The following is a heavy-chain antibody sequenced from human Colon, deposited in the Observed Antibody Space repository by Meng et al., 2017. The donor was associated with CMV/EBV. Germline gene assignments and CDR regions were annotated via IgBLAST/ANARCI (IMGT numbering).Heavy chain of an antibody. D-gene: IGHD3-3*01. J-gene: IGHJ5*02. Sequence: ASVNVSCKASAYTFTDYYIHWVRQAPGQGLEWMGWINPNSGGTNYAQKFEGRVTMTRDTSISTAYMEMRRLTSDDTAGYYCARDWLGFKVWFGPWGQGTLVTVSS. CDR2: INPNSGGT. CDR1: AYTFTDYY. CDR3: ARDWLGFKVWFGP. V-gene: IGHV1-2*02.